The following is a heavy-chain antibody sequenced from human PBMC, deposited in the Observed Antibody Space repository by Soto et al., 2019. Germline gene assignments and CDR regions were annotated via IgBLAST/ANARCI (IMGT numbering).Heavy chain of an antibody. Sequence: VQLVQSGAEVKKPGASVKVSCKASGYTFDSNGINWVRQAPGQGLQWMGWISPFNGNTNYAQNFQDRVTMTTDTSTTTAYLELRSLRSDDTAFYYCARDRGLAYCSSGSCATTFDYWSQGTLVTVSS. CDR3: ARDRGLAYCSSGSCATTFDY. CDR2: ISPFNGNT. V-gene: IGHV1-18*01. CDR1: GYTFDSNG. D-gene: IGHD2-15*01. J-gene: IGHJ4*02.